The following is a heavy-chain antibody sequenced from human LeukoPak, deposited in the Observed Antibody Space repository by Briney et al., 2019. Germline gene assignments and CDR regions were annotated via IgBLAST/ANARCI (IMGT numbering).Heavy chain of an antibody. J-gene: IGHJ3*02. Sequence: GESLKISCKGSGWSFTTYWIGWVRQMPGKGLEWMGIIYPDDSDTKYSPSFQGQVTISADKSISTAYLQWSSLKASDTAMYYCARLLYYYDSSGYYYAPKAFDIWGQGTMVTVSS. V-gene: IGHV5-51*01. CDR2: IYPDDSDT. D-gene: IGHD3-22*01. CDR1: GWSFTTYW. CDR3: ARLLYYYDSSGYYYAPKAFDI.